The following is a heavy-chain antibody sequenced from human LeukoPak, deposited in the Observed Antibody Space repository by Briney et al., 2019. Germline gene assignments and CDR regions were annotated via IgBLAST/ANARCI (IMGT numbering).Heavy chain of an antibody. D-gene: IGHD5-18*01. V-gene: IGHV3-74*01. Sequence: PGGSLRLSCAASGFTFSSYLMHWVRQAPGKGLVWVSRINSDGSSTSYADSVKGRFTISRDNAKNTLYLQMNSLRAEDTAVYYCARGGYSSMRNPRYFDYWGQGTLVTVSS. CDR2: INSDGSST. J-gene: IGHJ4*02. CDR3: ARGGYSSMRNPRYFDY. CDR1: GFTFSSYL.